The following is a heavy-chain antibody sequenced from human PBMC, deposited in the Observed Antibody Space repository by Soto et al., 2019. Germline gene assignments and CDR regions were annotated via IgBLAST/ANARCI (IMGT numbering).Heavy chain of an antibody. J-gene: IGHJ6*02. CDR2: IVPIFGTT. V-gene: IGHV1-69*12. CDR1: GGTFSNYA. D-gene: IGHD6-19*01. CDR3: ARVEAVAGLYNYHGLDV. Sequence: QVQLVQSGAEVKKPGSSVKVSCKVSGGTFSNYAIVWVRLAPGHGREWMGGIVPIFGTTSYTQKFQGGATIIEDESTTTASLEMSSLRSEDTAIYYCARVEAVAGLYNYHGLDVWGQGTAVTVSS.